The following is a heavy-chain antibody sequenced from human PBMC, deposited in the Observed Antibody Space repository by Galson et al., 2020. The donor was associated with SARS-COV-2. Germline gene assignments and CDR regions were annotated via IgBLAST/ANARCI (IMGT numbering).Heavy chain of an antibody. D-gene: IGHD3-9*01. CDR3: ARDRYFDWSYYYYGMDV. CDR2: ISYDGSNK. V-gene: IGHV3-30*04. Sequence: GESLKISCAASGFTFSSYAMHWVRQAPGKGLEWVAVISYDGSNKYYADSVKGRFTISRDNSKNTLYLQMNSLRAEDTAVYYCARDRYFDWSYYYYGMDVWGQGTTVTVSS. J-gene: IGHJ6*02. CDR1: GFTFSSYA.